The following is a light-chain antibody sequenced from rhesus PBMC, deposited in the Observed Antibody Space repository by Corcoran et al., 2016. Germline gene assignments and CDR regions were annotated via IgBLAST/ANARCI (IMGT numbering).Light chain of an antibody. J-gene: IGKJ1*01. V-gene: IGKV1S14*01. CDR3: QRHNSCPPA. CDR1: QGIRNH. CDR2: YAS. Sequence: DIQMTQSPSSLSASGGDRVTIPCRASQGIRNHLAWYQQKPGKAPKPLIYYASNLESGVPSRLRGSGSGTAFTLTISSLQAEDFATYYCQRHNSCPPAFGQGTKVEIK.